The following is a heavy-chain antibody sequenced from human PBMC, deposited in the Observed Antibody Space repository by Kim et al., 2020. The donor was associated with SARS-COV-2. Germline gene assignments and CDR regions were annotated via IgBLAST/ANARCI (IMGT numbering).Heavy chain of an antibody. J-gene: IGHJ6*02. CDR3: AAGALSGSSTWGYYYYYGMDV. V-gene: IGHV1-58*01. Sequence: SVKVSCKASGFTFTSSAVQWVRQARGQRLEWIGWIVVGSGNTNYAQKFQERVTITRDMSTSTAYMELSSLRSEDTAVYYCAAGALSGSSTWGYYYYYGMDVWGQGTTVTVSS. CDR1: GFTFTSSA. D-gene: IGHD1-26*01. CDR2: IVVGSGNT.